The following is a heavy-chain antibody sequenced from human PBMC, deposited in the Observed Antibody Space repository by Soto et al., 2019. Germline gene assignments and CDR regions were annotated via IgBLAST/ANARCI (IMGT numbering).Heavy chain of an antibody. Sequence: PSETLSLTCSVSGGSVSSGSFFWTWIRQPPGQGPQWIGNIYSSGSTNYNPSLKSRVTISIDTFTNQFSLHLTSVTAADTAVYYCGRVRLALFDYWGQGILVTVSS. CDR3: GRVRLALFDY. V-gene: IGHV4-61*01. J-gene: IGHJ4*02. CDR2: IYSSGST. CDR1: GGSVSSGSFF.